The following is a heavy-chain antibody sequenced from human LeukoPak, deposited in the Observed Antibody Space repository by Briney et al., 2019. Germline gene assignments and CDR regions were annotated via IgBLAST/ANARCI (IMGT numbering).Heavy chain of an antibody. CDR3: ARVPDRSSSWTLDY. Sequence: RSSETLSLTCTVSGGSISSYYWSWIRQPPGKGLEWIGYIYYSGSTNYNPSLKSRVTISVDTSKNQFSLKLSSVTAADTAVYYCARVPDRSSSWTLDYWGQGTLVTVSS. CDR1: GGSISSYY. V-gene: IGHV4-59*01. CDR2: IYYSGST. D-gene: IGHD6-13*01. J-gene: IGHJ4*02.